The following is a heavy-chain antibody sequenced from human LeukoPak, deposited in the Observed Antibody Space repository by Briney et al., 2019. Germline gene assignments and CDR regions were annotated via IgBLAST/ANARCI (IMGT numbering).Heavy chain of an antibody. CDR2: ISGGGGST. CDR3: VKELDSSGYFDF. D-gene: IGHD3-22*01. Sequence: PGGSLRLSCAASGFTFSSNAMSWVRQAPGKGLEWVSTISGGGGSTYYADSVKGRFTISRDNSKNTLYLQMNSLRAEDTAVYYCVKELDSSGYFDFWGQGTLVTVSS. V-gene: IGHV3-23*01. CDR1: GFTFSSNA. J-gene: IGHJ4*02.